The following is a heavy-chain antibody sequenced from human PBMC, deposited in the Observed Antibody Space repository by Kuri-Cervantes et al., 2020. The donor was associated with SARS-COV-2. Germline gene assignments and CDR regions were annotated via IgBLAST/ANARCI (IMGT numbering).Heavy chain of an antibody. CDR1: GGSISSYY. J-gene: IGHJ4*02. V-gene: IGHV4-59*01. CDR3: ARGAPHIQFRGEVDY. CDR2: IYYSGST. Sequence: SETLSLTCTVSGGSISSYYWSWIRQPPGKGLEWIGYIYYSGSTNYNPSLKSRVTISVDTSKNQFSLKLSSVTAADTAVYYCARGAPHIQFRGEVDYWSQGALVTVSS. D-gene: IGHD5-24*01.